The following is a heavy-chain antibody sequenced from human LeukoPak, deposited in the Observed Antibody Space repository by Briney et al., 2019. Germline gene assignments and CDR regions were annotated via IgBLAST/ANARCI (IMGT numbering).Heavy chain of an antibody. D-gene: IGHD6-13*01. V-gene: IGHV3-74*01. J-gene: IGHJ4*02. CDR2: INSDRSST. CDR1: GFTFSSYW. Sequence: GGSLRLSCAASGFTFSSYWMHWVRQAPGKGLVWVSRINSDRSSTSYADSVMGRFTISRDNAKNTLYLQMNSLRAEDTAVYYCARDQAGRTVIAAAGNLDYWGQGTLVTVSS. CDR3: ARDQAGRTVIAAAGNLDY.